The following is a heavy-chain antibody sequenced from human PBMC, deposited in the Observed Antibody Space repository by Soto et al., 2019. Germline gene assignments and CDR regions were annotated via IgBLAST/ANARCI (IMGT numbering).Heavy chain of an antibody. D-gene: IGHD5-12*01. CDR1: GYTFFTYD. CDR3: AIHHGPTTSENWFDP. CDR2: ISNYSGDT. J-gene: IGHJ5*02. V-gene: IGHV1-18*01. Sequence: QVHLVQSGVEVKTPGASVKVSCQASGYTFFTYDISWVRQAPGQGLEWMGWISNYSGDTKYAQKFQGRVTMTTDTSTPTAYLELMSLRSDDTAVYYGAIHHGPTTSENWFDPWGQGTLVTVSS.